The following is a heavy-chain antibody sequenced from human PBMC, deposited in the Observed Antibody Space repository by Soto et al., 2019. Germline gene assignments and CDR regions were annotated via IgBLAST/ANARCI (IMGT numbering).Heavy chain of an antibody. V-gene: IGHV1-18*01. D-gene: IGHD3-9*01. CDR1: GYTFTSYG. CDR3: ARDYDILTGYNYYYYMDV. J-gene: IGHJ6*03. CDR2: ISAYNGNT. Sequence: QVQLVQSGAEVKKPGVSVKVSCKASGYTFTSYGISWVRQAPGQGLEWMGWISAYNGNTNYAQKRQGRVTMTTDTSTSTAYMELRSLRSDDTAVYYCARDYDILTGYNYYYYMDVWGKGTTVTVSS.